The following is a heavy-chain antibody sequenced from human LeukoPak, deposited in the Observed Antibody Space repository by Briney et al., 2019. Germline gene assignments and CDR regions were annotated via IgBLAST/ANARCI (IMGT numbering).Heavy chain of an antibody. CDR2: IKSDGRT. CDR3: ARAPSEIGGYYPEYFRH. V-gene: IGHV3-74*01. Sequence: PGGSLRLSCAAAGFTFSNYWMHWVRQAPGKGLVWVSRIKSDGRTNYADSVKGRFTISRDNAKNTVSLQMNSLRAEDTCVYYCARAPSEIGGYYPEYFRHWGQGTLVTVSS. J-gene: IGHJ1*01. CDR1: GFTFSNYW. D-gene: IGHD3-22*01.